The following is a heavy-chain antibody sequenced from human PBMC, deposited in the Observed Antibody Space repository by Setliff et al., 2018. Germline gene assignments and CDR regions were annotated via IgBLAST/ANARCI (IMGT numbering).Heavy chain of an antibody. CDR3: ARDQGSYGYRAFDF. J-gene: IGHJ4*02. CDR2: IKQDGSDK. D-gene: IGHD5-18*01. Sequence: GGSLRLSCAASGFSLSIFWMSWVRQAPGKGLEWVASIKQDGSDKYYTDSVKGRFTFSRDNAKNSLYLQMNSLRAEDTAVYYCARDQGSYGYRAFDFWGQGTLVTVSS. V-gene: IGHV3-7*01. CDR1: GFSLSIFW.